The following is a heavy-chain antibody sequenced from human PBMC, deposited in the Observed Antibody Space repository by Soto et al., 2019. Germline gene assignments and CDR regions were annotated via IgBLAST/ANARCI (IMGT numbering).Heavy chain of an antibody. D-gene: IGHD6-19*01. Sequence: QVQLVESGGGVVQPGRSLRLSCAASGFTFSSYGMHWVRQAPGKGLEWVAVISYDGSNKYYADSVKGRFTISRDNSKNTLSLQMNSLRAEDTAVYYCARSEGSGYYYYGMDVWGQGTTVTVSS. CDR2: ISYDGSNK. J-gene: IGHJ6*02. CDR3: ARSEGSGYYYYGMDV. V-gene: IGHV3-30*03. CDR1: GFTFSSYG.